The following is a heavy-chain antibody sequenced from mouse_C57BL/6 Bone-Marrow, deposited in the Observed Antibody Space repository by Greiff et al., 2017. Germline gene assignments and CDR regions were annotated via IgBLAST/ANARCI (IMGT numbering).Heavy chain of an antibody. V-gene: IGHV1-81*01. Sequence: QVQLKESGAELARPGASVKLSCKASGYTFTSYGISWVKQRTGQGLEWIGEIYPRSGNTYYNEKFKGKATLTADKSSSTAYMELSSLTSEDSAVYFCARGSYYSHYFDYWGQGTTLTVSS. CDR2: IYPRSGNT. J-gene: IGHJ2*01. CDR1: GYTFTSYG. CDR3: ARGSYYSHYFDY. D-gene: IGHD2-12*01.